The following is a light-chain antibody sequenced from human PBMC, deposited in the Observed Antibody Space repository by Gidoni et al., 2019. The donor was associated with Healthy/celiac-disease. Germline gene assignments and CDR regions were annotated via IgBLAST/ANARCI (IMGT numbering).Light chain of an antibody. CDR2: GAS. J-gene: IGKJ1*01. CDR1: QSVLYSSNNKNY. CDR3: QQYYSTPWT. Sequence: DIVMTQSPDSLPVSLGERATITCKSSQSVLYSSNNKNYLAWYQQKPGQPPKLLIYGASTRESGVPDRFSGSGSGKDFTLTISSLQAEDVAVYYCQQYYSTPWTFGQGTKVEIK. V-gene: IGKV4-1*01.